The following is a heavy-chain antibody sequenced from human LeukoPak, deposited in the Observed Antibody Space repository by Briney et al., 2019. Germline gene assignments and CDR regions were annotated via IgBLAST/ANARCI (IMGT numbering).Heavy chain of an antibody. CDR2: ISAYNGNT. D-gene: IGHD5-18*01. J-gene: IGHJ5*02. CDR1: AYTFTTYG. Sequence: ASVKVSCKTSAYTFTTYGINWVRQAPGQALEWMGWISAYNGNTNYAQKLQGRVTMTTDTSTSTAYMELRSLRSDDTAVYYCARDPGYSYGTSWFDPWGQGTLVTVSS. V-gene: IGHV1-18*01. CDR3: ARDPGYSYGTSWFDP.